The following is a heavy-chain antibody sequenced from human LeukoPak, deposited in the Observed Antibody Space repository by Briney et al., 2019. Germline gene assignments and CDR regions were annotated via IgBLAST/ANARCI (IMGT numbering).Heavy chain of an antibody. Sequence: GGSLRLSCAASGFTFSAFWMTWVRQAPGKGLEWVANINQDGSEKYYVDSVKGRFTISRDNAKNSLFLQMNSLRVEDTAVYYCTRDRAAMAYGGPFDPWCQGTLVTVSS. D-gene: IGHD5-18*01. CDR2: INQDGSEK. CDR3: TRDRAAMAYGGPFDP. J-gene: IGHJ5*02. CDR1: GFTFSAFW. V-gene: IGHV3-7*01.